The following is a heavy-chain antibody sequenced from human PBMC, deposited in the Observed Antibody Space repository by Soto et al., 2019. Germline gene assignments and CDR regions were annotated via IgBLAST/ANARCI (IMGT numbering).Heavy chain of an antibody. CDR1: GFTFTYYA. J-gene: IGHJ4*02. CDR2: ISVDGIKE. Sequence: QVQLAESGGSVVQPGRSLRLSCEASGFTFTYYAMNWVRQAPGKGLEWVAVISVDGIKEYYADSVKGRFTISRDNSKNTLFLQMSSRTVEDTAVYYFARDRFRVGELSLRGYVAYWGQGNLVTVPS. V-gene: IGHV3-30*15. CDR3: ARDRFRVGELSLRGYVAY. D-gene: IGHD3-16*02.